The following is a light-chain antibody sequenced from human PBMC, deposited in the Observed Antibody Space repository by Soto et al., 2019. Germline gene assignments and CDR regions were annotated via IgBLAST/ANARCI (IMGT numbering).Light chain of an antibody. CDR1: QSVGTF. J-gene: IGKJ5*01. CDR3: QQYDNWLKT. V-gene: IGKV3-11*01. Sequence: LTQARSYLRFSPGARAPLSCRASQSVGTFLAWYQQKPGQAPRLLIYDASNRATDIPARFSGSGSGTDFTLTISRLEPEDFAVYYCQQYDNWLKTFGQGARLEIK. CDR2: DAS.